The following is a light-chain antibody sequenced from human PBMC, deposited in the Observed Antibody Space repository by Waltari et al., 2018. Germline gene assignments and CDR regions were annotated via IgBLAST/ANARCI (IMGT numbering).Light chain of an antibody. J-gene: IGLJ3*02. V-gene: IGLV1-47*01. CDR1: SSNIGSNY. CDR3: AAWDDSLSGRV. CDR2: TSD. Sequence: QSVLTQPPSASGTPGQRVTISCSGSSSNIGSNYVYWYQQLPGTAPKLLIYTSDRGPSGVADRFSGSKSGTSSSLAISGLRSEDEADYYCAAWDDSLSGRVFGGGTKLTVL.